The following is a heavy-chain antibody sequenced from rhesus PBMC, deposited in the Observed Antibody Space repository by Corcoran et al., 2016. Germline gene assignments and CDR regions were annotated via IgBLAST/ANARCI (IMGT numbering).Heavy chain of an antibody. D-gene: IGHD6-25*01. Sequence: QVQLQESGPGLVKPSETLSLPCAVSGGSISSNYWSWIRQSPGQGLEWIGYIHGGSGSISYNPSLKSRVTISTDTSKNQFSLKLSSVTAADTAVYYCARSPQYRGSWNDWYFDLWGPGTPITISS. CDR3: ARSPQYRGSWNDWYFDL. J-gene: IGHJ2*01. CDR2: IHGGSGSI. CDR1: GGSISSNY. V-gene: IGHV4-147*01.